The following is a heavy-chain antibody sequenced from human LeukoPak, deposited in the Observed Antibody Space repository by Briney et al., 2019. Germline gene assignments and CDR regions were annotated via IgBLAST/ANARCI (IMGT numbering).Heavy chain of an antibody. Sequence: SETLSLTCTVSGGSISSSSYYWGWIRQPPGKGLEWIGSIYYSGSTYYNPSLKSRVTISVDTSKNQFSLKLSSVTAADTAVYYCARPDGGNNPFDYWGQGTLVTVSS. V-gene: IGHV4-39*01. J-gene: IGHJ4*02. CDR1: GGSISSSSYY. D-gene: IGHD4-23*01. CDR3: ARPDGGNNPFDY. CDR2: IYYSGST.